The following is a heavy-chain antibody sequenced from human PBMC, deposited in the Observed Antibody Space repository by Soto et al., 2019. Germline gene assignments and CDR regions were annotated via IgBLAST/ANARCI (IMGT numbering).Heavy chain of an antibody. J-gene: IGHJ6*02. CDR1: GGSLSNYG. D-gene: IGHD4-17*01. CDR2: IIPVFGTA. Sequence: QVQLVQSGAEVKKPGSSVKVSCKASGGSLSNYGISWVRQAPGQGLEWMGGIIPVFGTANYAQKFQGRVTITADESTNIVYMDVTSLISDDTAVYYCARGDATKIVVTTYYAMDVWGQGTTVTVSS. V-gene: IGHV1-69*12. CDR3: ARGDATKIVVTTYYAMDV.